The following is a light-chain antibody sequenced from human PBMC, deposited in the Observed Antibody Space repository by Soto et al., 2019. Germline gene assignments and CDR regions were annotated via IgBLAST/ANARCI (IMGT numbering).Light chain of an antibody. Sequence: QSALSQRPSLSGGRVQTVTISCTVSSSNIGAGHDVHWYQQLTGTTPKLLIYGNGNRPSGVTDRFSGSKSGTSASLAITGLQAEDEADYYCQSYDSSLSGSEVFGTGTKVTVL. CDR2: GNG. CDR1: SSNIGAGHD. CDR3: QSYDSSLSGSEV. J-gene: IGLJ1*01. V-gene: IGLV1-40*01.